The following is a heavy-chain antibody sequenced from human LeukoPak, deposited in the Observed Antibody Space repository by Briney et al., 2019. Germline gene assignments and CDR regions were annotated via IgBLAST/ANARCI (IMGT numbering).Heavy chain of an antibody. Sequence: SQTLSLTCTVSGGSISSGGYSWSWIRQHPGKGLEWIGYIYYSGSTYYNPSLKSRVTISVDTSKNQFSLKLSSVTAADTAVYYCARGSEFTTTTGNGMDVWGQGTTVTVSS. CDR2: IYYSGST. D-gene: IGHD2-8*01. CDR3: ARGSEFTTTTGNGMDV. J-gene: IGHJ6*02. CDR1: GGSISSGGYS. V-gene: IGHV4-31*03.